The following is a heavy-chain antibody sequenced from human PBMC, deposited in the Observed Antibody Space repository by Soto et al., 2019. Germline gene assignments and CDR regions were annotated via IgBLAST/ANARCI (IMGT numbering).Heavy chain of an antibody. J-gene: IGHJ6*02. Sequence: QLQLQESGSGLVKPSQTLSLTCAVSGGSISSGGYSWSWIRQPPGKGLEWIGYIYHNGNTYYNPSLXSXXAISVDRSKNQFSLKLSSVTAADTAVYYCARVPDVWGQGTTVTVSS. CDR3: ARVPDV. V-gene: IGHV4-30-2*01. CDR1: GGSISSGGYS. CDR2: IYHNGNT.